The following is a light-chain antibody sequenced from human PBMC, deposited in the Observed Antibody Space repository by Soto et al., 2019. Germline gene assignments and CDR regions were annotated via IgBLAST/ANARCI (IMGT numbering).Light chain of an antibody. J-gene: IGLJ1*01. V-gene: IGLV2-23*01. Sequence: QSALTQPASVSGSPGQSITISCTGTPSNVGGYNLVSWYQQHPGRAHELIIYEGTQRPSGVSARIAGSKSGNTASLTISGLQADDEADYYCCSYAGNGYVFGTGTKVTVL. CDR2: EGT. CDR3: CSYAGNGYV. CDR1: PSNVGGYNL.